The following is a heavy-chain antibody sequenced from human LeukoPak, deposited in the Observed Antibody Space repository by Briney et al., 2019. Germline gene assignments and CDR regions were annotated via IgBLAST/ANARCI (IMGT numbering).Heavy chain of an antibody. CDR1: EITFSSYS. CDR2: ISGSGGST. J-gene: IGHJ5*02. CDR3: ARPRVGATGWFDP. Sequence: PGGSLRLSCSDSEITFSSYSMNWVRQSPGQGLEWLSYISGSGGSTYYADSVKGRFTISRDNAKNSLYLQMNSLRAADTAVYYCARPRVGATGWFDPWGQGTLVTVSS. V-gene: IGHV3-48*01. D-gene: IGHD1-26*01.